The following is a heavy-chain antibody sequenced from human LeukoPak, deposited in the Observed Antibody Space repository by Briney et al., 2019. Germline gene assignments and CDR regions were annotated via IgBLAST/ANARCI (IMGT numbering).Heavy chain of an antibody. Sequence: PSETLSLTCAVSGGSISSSNWWSWVRQPPGKGVEWIGEIYHSGSTNFNPSLKSRVTISVDKSKNQFSLKLSSVTAADTAVYYCARGLNDSWTGENYWGQGTLVTVSS. D-gene: IGHD3-3*01. J-gene: IGHJ4*02. V-gene: IGHV4-4*02. CDR3: ARGLNDSWTGENY. CDR2: IYHSGST. CDR1: GGSISSSNW.